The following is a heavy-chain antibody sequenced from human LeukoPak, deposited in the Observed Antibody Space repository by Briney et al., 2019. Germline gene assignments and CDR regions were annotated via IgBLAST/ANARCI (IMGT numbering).Heavy chain of an antibody. D-gene: IGHD6-13*01. Sequence: PSETLSLTCTVSGGSISSYYWSWLRQPPGKGLEWLGYIYYSGSTNYNPSLKSRVTISVDTSKNQFSLKLSSVTAADTAVYYCARVLVSSSWYIGSVYYYYGMDVWGQGTTVTVSS. CDR3: ARVLVSSSWYIGSVYYYYGMDV. CDR2: IYYSGST. CDR1: GGSISSYY. V-gene: IGHV4-59*01. J-gene: IGHJ6*02.